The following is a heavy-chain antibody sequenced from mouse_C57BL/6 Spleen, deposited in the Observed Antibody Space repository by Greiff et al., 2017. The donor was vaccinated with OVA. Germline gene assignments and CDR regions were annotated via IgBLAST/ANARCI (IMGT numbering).Heavy chain of an antibody. CDR2: IDPSDSYT. D-gene: IGHD2-1*01. CDR1: GYTFTSYW. J-gene: IGHJ4*01. Sequence: VQLQQPGAELVMPGASVKLSCKASGYTFTSYWMHWVKQRPGQGLEWIGEIDPSDSYTNYNQKFKGKSTLTVDTSSSTAYMQLSSLTSEDAAVYDCARLLNYAMDYWGQGTSVTVSS. V-gene: IGHV1-69*01. CDR3: ARLLNYAMDY.